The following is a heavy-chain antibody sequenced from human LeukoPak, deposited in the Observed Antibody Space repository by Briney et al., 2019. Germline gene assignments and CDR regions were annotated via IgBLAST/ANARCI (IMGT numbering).Heavy chain of an antibody. CDR1: GVTVSSHY. D-gene: IGHD6-19*01. J-gene: IGHJ4*02. CDR2: IYGVDGT. V-gene: IGHV3-53*01. CDR3: AKPRYPAGWHHFDY. Sequence: GGSLRLSCAASGVTVSSHYMNWVRRAPGKGLEWVSVIYGVDGTSYADSVRGRFTISRDNSRNTLYLQMNSLRVEDTAVYFCAKPRYPAGWHHFDYWGQGSLVTVSS.